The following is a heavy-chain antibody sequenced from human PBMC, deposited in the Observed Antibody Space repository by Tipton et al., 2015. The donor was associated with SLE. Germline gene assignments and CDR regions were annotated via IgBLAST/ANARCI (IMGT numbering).Heavy chain of an antibody. CDR3: ARAFYGSGAYPITDY. D-gene: IGHD3-10*01. J-gene: IGHJ4*02. CDR1: GGSFSSSSYY. V-gene: IGHV4-39*07. CDR2: IFHTGRT. Sequence: TLSLTCTVSGGSFSSSSYYWGWVRQPPGKGLEWVGEIFHTGRTNYSPSLKSRVTISVDKSNNQFSLNLNSVTAADTAVYYCARAFYGSGAYPITDYWGQGILVTVSS.